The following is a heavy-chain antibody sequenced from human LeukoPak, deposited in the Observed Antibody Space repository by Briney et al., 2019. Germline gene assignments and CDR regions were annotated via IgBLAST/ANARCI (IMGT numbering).Heavy chain of an antibody. V-gene: IGHV3-48*02. D-gene: IGHD6-6*01. CDR1: GLTFNSYN. Sequence: GGSLRLSCAVSGLTFNSYNMNWVRQAPGKGLEWVSYISSSSSTIYYAASVKGRFTISRDRAKTSLFLQMNSRRDEDTAVYYCARAYISSSGRDAFDSWGLGTLVTVSS. J-gene: IGHJ3*02. CDR2: ISSSSSTI. CDR3: ARAYISSSGRDAFDS.